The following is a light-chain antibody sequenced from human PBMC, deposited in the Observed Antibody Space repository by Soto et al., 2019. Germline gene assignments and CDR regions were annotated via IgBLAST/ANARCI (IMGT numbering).Light chain of an antibody. J-gene: IGKJ1*01. CDR2: GAS. Sequence: EIVLTQSPGTLSLSPGERATLSCRASQSVTSSYLAWYQQKPGQAPRLLIYGASSRATGIPDRLSGSGSGTDFTLTISRLEPEDFAVYYCQEYGNSRTFGRGTKGQIK. CDR1: QSVTSSY. CDR3: QEYGNSRT. V-gene: IGKV3-20*01.